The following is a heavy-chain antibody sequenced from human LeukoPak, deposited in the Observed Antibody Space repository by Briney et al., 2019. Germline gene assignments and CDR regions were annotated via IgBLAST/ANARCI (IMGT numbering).Heavy chain of an antibody. V-gene: IGHV3-33*06. CDR1: GFTFSSYG. D-gene: IGHD4-17*01. J-gene: IGHJ4*02. CDR2: IWYDGSNK. Sequence: GGSLRLSCTASGFTFSSYGMHWVRQAPGKGLEWVAVIWYDGSNKYYADSVKGRFTISRDNSKNTLYLQMNSLRAEDTAVYYCAKDVGMTTVTTFDYWGQGTLVTVSS. CDR3: AKDVGMTTVTTFDY.